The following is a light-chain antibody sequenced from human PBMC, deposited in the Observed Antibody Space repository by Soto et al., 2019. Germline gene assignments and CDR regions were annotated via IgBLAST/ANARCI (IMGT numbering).Light chain of an antibody. CDR2: GNR. Sequence: QSVLTQPPSVSGAPGQRVTISCTGKNSNLGAGYDVHWYQQLPGAAPKLVIFGNRNRHSGVPERFSGSKSGTSASLAITGLQADDDADYYCQAYDYSLTASVFGGGLKLTV. V-gene: IGLV1-40*01. CDR1: NSNLGAGYD. J-gene: IGLJ3*02. CDR3: QAYDYSLTASV.